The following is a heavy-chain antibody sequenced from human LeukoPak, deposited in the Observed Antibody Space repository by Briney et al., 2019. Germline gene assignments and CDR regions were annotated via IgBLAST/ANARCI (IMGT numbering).Heavy chain of an antibody. J-gene: IGHJ3*02. CDR1: GFTFSSYA. CDR3: AKDGGDGYTGDAFDI. V-gene: IGHV3-23*01. CDR2: ISGSGGST. Sequence: PGGSLRLSCAASGFTFSSYAMSWVRQAPGKGLEWVSAISGSGGSTYYADSVKGRFTISRDNSKNTLYLQMNSLRAEDTAIYYCAKDGGDGYTGDAFDIWGQGTMVTVSS. D-gene: IGHD5-24*01.